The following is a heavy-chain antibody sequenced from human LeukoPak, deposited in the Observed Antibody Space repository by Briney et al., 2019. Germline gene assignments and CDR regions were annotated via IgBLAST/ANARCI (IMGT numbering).Heavy chain of an antibody. Sequence: SVKVSCKASGGTFSSYAISWVRQAPGQGLEWMGGIIPIFGTANYAQKFQGRGTITTDESMSTAYMELSSLRSEDTAVYYCASRSGAARRYYYYYYMDVWGKGTTVTVSS. D-gene: IGHD6-6*01. CDR3: ASRSGAARRYYYYYYMDV. CDR2: IIPIFGTA. CDR1: GGTFSSYA. V-gene: IGHV1-69*05. J-gene: IGHJ6*03.